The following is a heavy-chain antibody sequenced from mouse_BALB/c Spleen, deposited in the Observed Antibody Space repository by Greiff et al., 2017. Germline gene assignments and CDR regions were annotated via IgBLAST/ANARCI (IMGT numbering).Heavy chain of an antibody. V-gene: IGHV3-2*02. Sequence: DVQLVESGPGLVKPSQSLSLTCTVTGYSITSDYAWNWIRQFPGNKLEWMGYISYSGSTSYNPSLKSRISITRDTSKNQFFLQLNSVTTEDTATYYCARGTTVVPFDVWGAGTTVTVSS. CDR3: ARGTTVVPFDV. J-gene: IGHJ1*01. D-gene: IGHD1-1*01. CDR1: GYSITSDYA. CDR2: ISYSGST.